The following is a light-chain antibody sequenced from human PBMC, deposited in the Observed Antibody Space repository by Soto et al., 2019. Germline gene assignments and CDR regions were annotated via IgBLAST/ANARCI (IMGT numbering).Light chain of an antibody. Sequence: EIVLTQSPGTLSLSPGEGATLSCRVSLGLGSSYLAWYQQKPGQAPRLLIYGTSRRATGIPDRFSGSGSGTGFTLTISRLEPEDFAVYYCQQYDGSPYTFGQGTKLEI. CDR1: LGLGSSY. CDR3: QQYDGSPYT. V-gene: IGKV3-20*01. CDR2: GTS. J-gene: IGKJ2*01.